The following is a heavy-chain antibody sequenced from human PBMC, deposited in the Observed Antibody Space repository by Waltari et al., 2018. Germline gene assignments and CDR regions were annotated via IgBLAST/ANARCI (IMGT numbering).Heavy chain of an antibody. CDR2: INPNSGGT. Sequence: QVQLVQSGAEVKKPGASVKVSCKASGYTFTGYYMHWVRQAPGQGLEWMGRINPNSGGTNYAQKFQGRVTMTRDTSISTAYMELSRLRSDDTAVYYCARDGESESGYGDYVFDYWGQGTLVTVSS. V-gene: IGHV1-2*06. CDR3: ARDGESESGYGDYVFDY. D-gene: IGHD4-17*01. J-gene: IGHJ4*02. CDR1: GYTFTGYY.